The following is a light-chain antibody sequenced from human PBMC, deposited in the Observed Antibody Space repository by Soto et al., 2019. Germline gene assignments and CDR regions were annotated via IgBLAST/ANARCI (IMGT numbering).Light chain of an antibody. CDR2: GAS. CDR3: HQYNNWPPLT. V-gene: IGKV3-20*01. CDR1: QSVSSSY. J-gene: IGKJ4*01. Sequence: EIVLTQSPGTLSLSPGERATLSCRASQSVSSSYLAWYQQKPGQAPRLLIYGASSRATGIPDRFSGSGSGTDFTLTISSLQSEDVAVYYCHQYNNWPPLTLGGGTKVEIQ.